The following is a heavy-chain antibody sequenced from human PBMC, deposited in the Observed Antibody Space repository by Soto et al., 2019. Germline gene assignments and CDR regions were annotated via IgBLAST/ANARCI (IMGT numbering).Heavy chain of an antibody. CDR2: ISSNGGST. V-gene: IGHV3-64*02. D-gene: IGHD3-22*01. CDR1: GFAFRSYA. Sequence: GGSLRLSCAASGFAFRSYAMHCVRQAPGKGLEYVSAISSNGGSTYYADSVKGRFTISRDNSKNTLYLQMGSLRAEDVAVYYCARVFYDSGGYYYDYWGQGTLVTVSS. J-gene: IGHJ4*02. CDR3: ARVFYDSGGYYYDY.